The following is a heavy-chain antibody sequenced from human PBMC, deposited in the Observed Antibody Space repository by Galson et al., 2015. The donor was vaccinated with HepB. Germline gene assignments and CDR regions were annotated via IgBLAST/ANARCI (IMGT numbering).Heavy chain of an antibody. CDR2: FDPEDGET. CDR1: GYTLTELS. D-gene: IGHD7-27*01. V-gene: IGHV1-24*01. CDR3: ATGKRLGRPNWYFDL. J-gene: IGHJ2*01. Sequence: SVKVSCKVSGYTLTELSMHWVRQAPGKGLEWMGGFDPEDGETIYAQKFQGRVTMTEDTSTDTAYMELSSLRSEDTAVYYCATGKRLGRPNWYFDLWGRGTLVTVSS.